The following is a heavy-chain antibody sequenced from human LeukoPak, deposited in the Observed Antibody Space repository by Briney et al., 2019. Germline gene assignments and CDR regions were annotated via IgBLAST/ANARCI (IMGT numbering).Heavy chain of an antibody. J-gene: IGHJ4*02. V-gene: IGHV4-34*01. CDR1: GGSFSGYY. Sequence: PSETLSLTCAVYGGSFSGYYWSWIRQPPGKGLEWIGEINHSGSTNYNPSLKSRVTISVDTSKNQFSLKLSSVTAADTAVYYCARVPVGSSWSDYWGQGTLVTVSS. D-gene: IGHD6-13*01. CDR3: ARVPVGSSWSDY. CDR2: INHSGST.